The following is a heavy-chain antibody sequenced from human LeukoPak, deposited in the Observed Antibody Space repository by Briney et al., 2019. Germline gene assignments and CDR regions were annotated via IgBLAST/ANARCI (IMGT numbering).Heavy chain of an antibody. D-gene: IGHD4-11*01. CDR3: ARDTVTTYYYYYYMDV. CDR2: IYTSGST. V-gene: IGHV4-4*07. CDR1: GGSISSYY. J-gene: IGHJ6*03. Sequence: SETLSLTCTVSGGSISSYYWSWIRQPAGKGLEWIGRIYTSGSTNYNPSLKSRVTISVDTSKNQFSLKLSSVTAADTAVYYCARDTVTTYYYYYYMDVWGKGTTVTVSS.